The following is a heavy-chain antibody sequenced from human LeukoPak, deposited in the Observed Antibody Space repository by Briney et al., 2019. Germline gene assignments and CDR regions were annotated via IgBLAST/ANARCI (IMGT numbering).Heavy chain of an antibody. J-gene: IGHJ4*02. CDR1: GFTFGSYA. V-gene: IGHV3-64D*06. CDR2: ISSSGGST. Sequence: GGSLRLSCSASGFTFGSYAMHWVRQAPGKRLEYVSAISSSGGSTYYADSVKGRFTISRDNSKNALYLQMSSLRTEDTAVYYCVKSSITMVRGVPDWGQGTLVTVSS. CDR3: VKSSITMVRGVPD. D-gene: IGHD3-10*01.